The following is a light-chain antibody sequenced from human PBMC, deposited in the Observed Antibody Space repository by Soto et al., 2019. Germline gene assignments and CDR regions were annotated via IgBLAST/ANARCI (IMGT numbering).Light chain of an antibody. CDR1: RTVSTNF. J-gene: IGKJ1*01. CDR2: GAS. Sequence: EIVLTQSPGTLSLSPGERATLSCRASRTVSTNFLAWYQQKPGQAPRLLIYGASSRATGTPDRFSGSGSGTDFTLTISRLEPEDFGVFFCQQYGNSPLTFGQGTKVEIK. CDR3: QQYGNSPLT. V-gene: IGKV3-20*01.